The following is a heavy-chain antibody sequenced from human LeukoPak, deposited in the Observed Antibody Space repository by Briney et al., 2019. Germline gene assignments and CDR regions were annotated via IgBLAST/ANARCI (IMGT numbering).Heavy chain of an antibody. CDR2: ISYDGSNK. J-gene: IGHJ4*02. CDR3: AKLWTGTTSY. CDR1: GFTFSRYG. V-gene: IGHV3-30*18. D-gene: IGHD1-1*01. Sequence: PGRSLRLSCAASGFTFSRYGMHWVRQAPGKGLEWVAVISYDGSNKYYADSVKGRFTISRDNSKNTLYLQMNSLRAEDTAVYYCAKLWTGTTSYWGQGTLVTVSS.